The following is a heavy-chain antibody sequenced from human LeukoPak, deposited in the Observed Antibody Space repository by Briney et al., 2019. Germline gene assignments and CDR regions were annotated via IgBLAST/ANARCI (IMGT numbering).Heavy chain of an antibody. D-gene: IGHD3-10*01. Sequence: ASVKVSCKASGYTFTGYYMHWVRQAPGQGLEWMGWINPNSGGTNYAQKFQGRVTMTRDTSISTAYMELSSLRSEDTAVYYCARESRYYGSGSIYNWFDPWGQGTLVTVSS. CDR3: ARESRYYGSGSIYNWFDP. V-gene: IGHV1-2*02. CDR1: GYTFTGYY. J-gene: IGHJ5*02. CDR2: INPNSGGT.